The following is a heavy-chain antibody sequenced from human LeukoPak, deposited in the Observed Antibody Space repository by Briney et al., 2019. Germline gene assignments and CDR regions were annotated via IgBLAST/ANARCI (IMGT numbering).Heavy chain of an antibody. J-gene: IGHJ5*02. CDR3: ARELWFANAPGSWLDP. CDR2: IFHTGST. D-gene: IGHD2-21*01. Sequence: KPSQTLSLTCVVSGDSISSGAYSWSWIRQPPGKGLEWIGYIFHTGSTFYNPSLKRRVTISVDNSKNQFSLRLSSVTAADTAVYYCARELWFANAPGSWLDPWGQGALVTVSS. CDR1: GDSISSGAYS. V-gene: IGHV4-30-2*01.